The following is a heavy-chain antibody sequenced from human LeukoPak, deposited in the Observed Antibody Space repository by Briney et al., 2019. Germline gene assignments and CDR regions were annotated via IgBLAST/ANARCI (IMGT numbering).Heavy chain of an antibody. CDR1: GYSISSGYY. CDR3: ARSTGHYYYYYMDV. V-gene: IGHV4-38-2*01. CDR2: IYHSGST. Sequence: SETLSLTCAVSGYSISSGYYWGWIRQPPGKGLEWIGSIYHSGSTYYNPSLKSRVTISVDTSKNQFSLKLTSVTAADTSPYYCARSTGHYYYYYMDVWGKGTTVTVSS. D-gene: IGHD3-9*01. J-gene: IGHJ6*03.